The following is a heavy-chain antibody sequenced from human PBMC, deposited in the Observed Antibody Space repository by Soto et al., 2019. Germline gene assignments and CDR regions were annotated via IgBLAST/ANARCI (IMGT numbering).Heavy chain of an antibody. Sequence: EVQLVESGGGLVQPGGSLRLSCAASGFTFSSYSMNWVRQSPGQGLESVSYISSSSSIIHYADSVMGRFTISRDNAKQTLYLPINRLRADATAVYYCARDRAGDGYNFDYWGQGTLVTVSS. D-gene: IGHD6-25*01. V-gene: IGHV3-48*01. CDR3: ARDRAGDGYNFDY. CDR2: ISSSSSII. CDR1: GFTFSSYS. J-gene: IGHJ4*02.